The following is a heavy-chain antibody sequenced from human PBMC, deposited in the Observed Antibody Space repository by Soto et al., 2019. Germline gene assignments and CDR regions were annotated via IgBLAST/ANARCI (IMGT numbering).Heavy chain of an antibody. Sequence: ASVKVSCKASGYTFTTYAMHWVRQAPGQRLEWMGWINAGNGNTKYSQKFQGRVTITRDTSASTDYMELRSLRSEDTAVYYCARDPAAAARYGMDVWGQGTTVTVSS. CDR3: ARDPAAAARYGMDV. J-gene: IGHJ6*02. V-gene: IGHV1-3*01. CDR1: GYTFTTYA. CDR2: INAGNGNT. D-gene: IGHD6-13*01.